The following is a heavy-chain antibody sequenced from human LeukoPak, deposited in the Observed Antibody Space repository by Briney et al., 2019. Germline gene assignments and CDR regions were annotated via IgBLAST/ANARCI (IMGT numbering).Heavy chain of an antibody. D-gene: IGHD5-18*01. CDR3: ARDRHQRGYSYGTLDY. Sequence: PGGSLRLSCAASGFTFSSYSMNWVRQAPGKGLEWVSSISSSSSYIYYADSVKGRFTISRDNAKNSLYLQMNSLRAEDRAVYYCARDRHQRGYSYGTLDYWGQGTVVTVSS. J-gene: IGHJ4*02. CDR1: GFTFSSYS. V-gene: IGHV3-21*01. CDR2: ISSSSSYI.